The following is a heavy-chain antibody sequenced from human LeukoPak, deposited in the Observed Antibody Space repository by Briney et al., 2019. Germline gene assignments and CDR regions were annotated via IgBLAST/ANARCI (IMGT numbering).Heavy chain of an antibody. Sequence: GGSLRLSCATSGFTFSGHSMSWVRQAPGKGLEWVSSITSTATHTYYADSVKGRFTISRDDDKKSVSLQMHSLRADDTAVYYCAREAFLGWGQGTMVTVSS. CDR2: ITSTATHT. D-gene: IGHD2/OR15-2a*01. CDR3: AREAFLG. J-gene: IGHJ3*01. CDR1: GFTFSGHS. V-gene: IGHV3-21*01.